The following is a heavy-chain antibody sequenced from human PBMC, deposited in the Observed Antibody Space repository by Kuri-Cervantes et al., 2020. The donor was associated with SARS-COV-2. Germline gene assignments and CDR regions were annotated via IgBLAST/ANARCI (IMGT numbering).Heavy chain of an antibody. CDR2: IYYSGST. Sequence: SETLSLTCTVSGGSISSSSYYWGWIRQPPGKGLEWIGSIYYSGSTYYNPSLKSRVTISVDTSKNQFSLKLSSVTAADTAVYYCARGMVRGDYNWFDPWGQGTLVTVSS. V-gene: IGHV4-39*07. D-gene: IGHD3-10*01. J-gene: IGHJ5*02. CDR3: ARGMVRGDYNWFDP. CDR1: GGSISSSSYY.